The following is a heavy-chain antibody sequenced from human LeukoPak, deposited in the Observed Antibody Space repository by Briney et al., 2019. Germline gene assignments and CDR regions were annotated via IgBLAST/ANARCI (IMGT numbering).Heavy chain of an antibody. V-gene: IGHV3-48*02. J-gene: IGHJ4*02. CDR3: VRDYNWAFGY. D-gene: IGHD5-24*01. Sequence: GGSLRLSCVASGFTFSSYSMNWVRQAPGKGLEWISYIGGNGNVNYADSVKGRFTISRDNVQNSLFLQMNSLRDEDTAVYHCVRDYNWAFGYWGQGSLVTVSS. CDR1: GFTFSSYS. CDR2: IGGNGNV.